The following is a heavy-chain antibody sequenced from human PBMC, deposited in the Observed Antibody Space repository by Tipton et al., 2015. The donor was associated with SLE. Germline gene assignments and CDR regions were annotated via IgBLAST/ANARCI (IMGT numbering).Heavy chain of an antibody. D-gene: IGHD3-22*01. J-gene: IGHJ4*02. Sequence: QVQLVQSGAEVKSPGASVKVSCKASGYTFTTYGISWVRQAPGQGLEWMGWINTYHDNSNYAQMLQGRVSMTTDTSTSTAYMELRSLRSDDTAVYYCARVESDYSGFYSGLDYWGQGTLVTVSS. CDR1: GYTFTTYG. CDR3: ARVESDYSGFYSGLDY. V-gene: IGHV1-18*01. CDR2: INTYHDNS.